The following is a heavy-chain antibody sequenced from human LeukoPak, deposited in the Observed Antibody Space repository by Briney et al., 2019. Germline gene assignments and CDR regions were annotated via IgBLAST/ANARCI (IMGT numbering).Heavy chain of an antibody. J-gene: IGHJ4*02. CDR1: EFPFYDVG. Sequence: GSLRLSCTASEFPFYDVGMHWVRQAPGKGLEWVAGISHDGTVQHYADSVKGRFTISRDNSDNTLYLQMNSLRDEDTAMYYCAKEGTAMASSYFDYWGQGTLITVSS. D-gene: IGHD5-18*01. CDR2: ISHDGTVQ. V-gene: IGHV3-30*18. CDR3: AKEGTAMASSYFDY.